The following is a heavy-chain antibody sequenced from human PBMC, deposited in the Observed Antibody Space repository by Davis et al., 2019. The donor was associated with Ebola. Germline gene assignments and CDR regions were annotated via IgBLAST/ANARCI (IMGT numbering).Heavy chain of an antibody. CDR1: GFTISTSY. J-gene: IGHJ4*02. CDR2: IYSGGTT. D-gene: IGHD1-14*01. CDR3: ARDPDEGGQ. V-gene: IGHV3-53*01. Sequence: GSLRLSCAASGFTISTSYMSWVRQAPGKGLECVSVIYSGGTTYYADSVKGRFTLSRDNSKSTLYLQMNSLRVEDTAIYYCARDPDEGGQWGQGTLVTVSS.